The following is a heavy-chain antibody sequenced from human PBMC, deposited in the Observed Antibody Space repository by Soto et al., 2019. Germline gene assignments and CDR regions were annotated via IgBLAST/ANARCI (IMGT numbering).Heavy chain of an antibody. V-gene: IGHV3-30*04. Sequence: PGGSLRLSCAASGFTFSSFVMHWVRQAPGKGLEWVAALSLDGSNKNYADSVKGRFTISRDNSKSTLYLQMNSLTIEDTAVYYCARGVHLLWLDQNWFDPWGQGTLVTVSS. CDR3: ARGVHLLWLDQNWFDP. CDR1: GFTFSSFV. J-gene: IGHJ5*02. D-gene: IGHD2-21*01. CDR2: LSLDGSNK.